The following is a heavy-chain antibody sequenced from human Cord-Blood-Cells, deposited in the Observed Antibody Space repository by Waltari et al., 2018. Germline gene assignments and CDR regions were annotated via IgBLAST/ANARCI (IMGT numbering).Heavy chain of an antibody. Sequence: QVQLQQWGAGLLKPSETPSLTCAVYGGSFSGYYWSWIRKPPGKGLEWIGEINHSGSTNYNPSLKSRVTISVDTSKNQFSLKLSSVTAADTAVYYCARGLIAGGDAFDIWGQGTMVTVSS. CDR2: INHSGST. J-gene: IGHJ3*02. CDR1: GGSFSGYY. CDR3: ARGLIAGGDAFDI. V-gene: IGHV4-34*01. D-gene: IGHD2-15*01.